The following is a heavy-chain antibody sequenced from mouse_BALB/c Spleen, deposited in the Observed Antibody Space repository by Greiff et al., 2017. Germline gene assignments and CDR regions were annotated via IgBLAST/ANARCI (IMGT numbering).Heavy chain of an antibody. D-gene: IGHD2-1*01. V-gene: IGHV1S56*01. CDR3: ARGYYGNYETWFAY. J-gene: IGHJ3*01. Sequence: QVHVKQSGAELVKPGASVKLSCKASGYTFTSYDINWVRQRPEQGLEWIGWIFPGDGSTKYNEKFKGKATLTTDKSSSTAYMQLSRLTSEDSAVYFCARGYYGNYETWFAYWGQGTLVTVSA. CDR2: IFPGDGST. CDR1: GYTFTSYD.